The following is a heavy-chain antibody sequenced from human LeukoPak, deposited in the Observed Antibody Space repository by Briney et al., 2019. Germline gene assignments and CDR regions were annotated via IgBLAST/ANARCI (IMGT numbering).Heavy chain of an antibody. CDR1: GYTFTFYY. Sequence: ASVKVSCKASGYTFTFYYTHWVRQAPGQGLEWMGWIFPNNGNTKYAQKFQGRFTMTRDTSISTAYMELTRLRSDDTAVYYCATGLGVLDPEANSWGQGTLVTVSS. CDR3: ATGLGVLDPEANS. J-gene: IGHJ4*02. CDR2: IFPNNGNT. D-gene: IGHD3/OR15-3a*01. V-gene: IGHV1-2*02.